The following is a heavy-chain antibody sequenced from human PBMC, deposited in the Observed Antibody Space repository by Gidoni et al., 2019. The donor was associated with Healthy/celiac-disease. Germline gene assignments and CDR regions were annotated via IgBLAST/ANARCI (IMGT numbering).Heavy chain of an antibody. V-gene: IGHV3-33*01. CDR2: IWYDGSNK. CDR1: GFTFSSYG. CDR3: ARDQGDYSSSWYGPVGYMDV. Sequence: QVQLVESGGGVVQPGRSLRLSCAASGFTFSSYGMHWVRQAPGKVLEWVAVIWYDGSNKYYADSVKGRFTISRDNSKNTLYLQMNSLRAEDTAVYYCARDQGDYSSSWYGPVGYMDVWGKGTTVTVSS. J-gene: IGHJ6*03. D-gene: IGHD6-13*01.